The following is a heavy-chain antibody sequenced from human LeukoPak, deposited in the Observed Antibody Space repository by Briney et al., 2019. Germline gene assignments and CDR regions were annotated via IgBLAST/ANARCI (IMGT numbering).Heavy chain of an antibody. CDR1: GDSVSSNSAA. CDR3: ARDPFLIVEAGTGFDY. D-gene: IGHD6-19*01. V-gene: IGHV6-1*01. Sequence: KPSQTLSLTCAISGDSVSSNSAAWNWIRQSPSRGLEWLGRTYYRSKWYNDYAVSVKSRITINPDTSKNQFSLQLNSVTPEDTAVYYCARDPFLIVEAGTGFDYWGQGTLVTVSS. J-gene: IGHJ4*02. CDR2: TYYRSKWYN.